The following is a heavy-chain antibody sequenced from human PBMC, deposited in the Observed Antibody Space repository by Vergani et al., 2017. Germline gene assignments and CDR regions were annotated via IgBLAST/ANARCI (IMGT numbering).Heavy chain of an antibody. D-gene: IGHD1-14*01. Sequence: EVQLVESGGGLIQPGGSLRLSCAASGFTVSSNYMSWVRQAPGKGLEWVSVIYSGGSTYYADSVKGRFTISRDNSKNTLYLQMNSLRAEDTAVYYCAREQERPEPPFDYWGQGTLVTVSS. CDR1: GFTVSSNY. V-gene: IGHV3-53*01. J-gene: IGHJ4*02. CDR2: IYSGGST. CDR3: AREQERPEPPFDY.